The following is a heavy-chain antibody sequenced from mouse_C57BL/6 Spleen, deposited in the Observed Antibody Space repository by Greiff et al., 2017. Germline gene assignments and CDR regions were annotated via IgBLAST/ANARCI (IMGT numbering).Heavy chain of an antibody. V-gene: IGHV5-16*01. CDR1: GFTFSDYY. J-gene: IGHJ4*01. D-gene: IGHD3-3*01. CDR2: INYDGSST. Sequence: EVKLVESEGGLVQPGSSMKLSCTASGFTFSDYYMAWVRQVPEKGLEWVANINYDGSSTYYLDSLKSRFIISRDNAKNILYLQMSNLKSEDTATYYCARGGDHAMDYWGQGTSVTVSS. CDR3: ARGGDHAMDY.